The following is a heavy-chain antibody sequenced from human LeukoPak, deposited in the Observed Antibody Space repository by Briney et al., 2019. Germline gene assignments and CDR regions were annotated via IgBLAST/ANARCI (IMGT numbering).Heavy chain of an antibody. V-gene: IGHV3-7*01. D-gene: IGHD3-3*01. CDR2: IKQDGSEK. J-gene: IGHJ4*02. Sequence: PGGSLRLSCAASGFTFSSYWMSWVRQAPGKGLERVANIKQDGSEKYYVDSVKGRFTISRDNAKNSLYLQMNSLRAEDTAVYYCARQNYDFWSGYIVYWGQGTLVTVSS. CDR3: ARQNYDFWSGYIVY. CDR1: GFTFSSYW.